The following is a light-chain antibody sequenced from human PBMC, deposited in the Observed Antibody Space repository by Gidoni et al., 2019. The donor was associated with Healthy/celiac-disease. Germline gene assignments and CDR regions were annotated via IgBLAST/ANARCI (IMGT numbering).Light chain of an antibody. CDR1: SSDVGGYNY. V-gene: IGLV2-14*01. J-gene: IGLJ1*01. CDR2: EVS. Sequence: TETSSDVGGYNYVSWYQQHPGKAPKLMIYEVSNRPSGVSNRFSGSKSGNTASLTISGLQAEDEADYYCSSYTSSSTLGVFGTGTKVTVL. CDR3: SSYTSSSTLGV.